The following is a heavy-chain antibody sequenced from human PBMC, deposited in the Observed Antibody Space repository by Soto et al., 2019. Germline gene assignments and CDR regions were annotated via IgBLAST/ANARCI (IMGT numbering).Heavy chain of an antibody. D-gene: IGHD1-26*01. CDR2: IKSSGSTI. CDR1: GFTFSDYY. Sequence: QVQLVESGGGLVKPGGSLRLSCAASGFTFSDYYRSWIRQAPGKGLEWGAYIKSSGSTIHYAASVKGRFTISRDNAKNSLFLQMNSLRAEDTAVYYCGRVGPPLHVWGQGTTVTVSS. V-gene: IGHV3-11*01. CDR3: GRVGPPLHV. J-gene: IGHJ6*02.